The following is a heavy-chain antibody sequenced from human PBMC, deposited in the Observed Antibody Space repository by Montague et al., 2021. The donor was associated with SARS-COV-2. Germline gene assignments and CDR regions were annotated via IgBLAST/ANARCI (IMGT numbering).Heavy chain of an antibody. V-gene: IGHV3-7*05. CDR2: IKQDGSEK. CDR3: ARGYDSSGYQY. Sequence: SLRLSCAASGFTFSPFWVTWVRQVPGKGLEWVANIKQDGSEKYYVDSVKGRFTISRDNAKNSLYLQLDSLRAEDTAVYYCARGYDSSGYQYWGQGTLVTVSS. J-gene: IGHJ4*02. D-gene: IGHD3-22*01. CDR1: GFTFSPFW.